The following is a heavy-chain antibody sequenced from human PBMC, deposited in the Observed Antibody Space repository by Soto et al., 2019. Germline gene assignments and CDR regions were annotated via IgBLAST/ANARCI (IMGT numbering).Heavy chain of an antibody. J-gene: IGHJ4*02. Sequence: SETLSLTCTVSGGSISSSSYYWGWIRQPPGKGLEWIGSIYYSGSTYYNPSLKSRVTISVDTSKNQFSLKLSSVTAADTAVYYCAVGEGSGWYGVGFCNYWGQGTLVTVSS. D-gene: IGHD6-19*01. CDR2: IYYSGST. CDR3: AVGEGSGWYGVGFCNY. V-gene: IGHV4-39*01. CDR1: GGSISSSSYY.